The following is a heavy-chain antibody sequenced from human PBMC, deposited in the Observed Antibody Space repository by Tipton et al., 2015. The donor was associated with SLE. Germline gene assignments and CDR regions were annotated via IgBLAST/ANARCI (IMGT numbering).Heavy chain of an antibody. V-gene: IGHV4-34*01. J-gene: IGHJ4*02. D-gene: IGHD2-15*01. CDR3: AGCGGGSCYAY. CDR1: GGSFSGYY. CDR2: INHRGST. Sequence: LRLSCAVYGGSFSGYYWSWIRQPPGKGLEWIGEINHRGSTNYSPSLKSRVTISVDRSKKQFSLKLRSVTAADTAVYYCAGCGGGSCYAYWGRGTPVTVSS.